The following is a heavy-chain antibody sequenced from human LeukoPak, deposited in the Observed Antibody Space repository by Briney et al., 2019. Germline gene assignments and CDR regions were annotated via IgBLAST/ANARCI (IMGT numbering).Heavy chain of an antibody. V-gene: IGHV4-59*01. D-gene: IGHD6-13*01. J-gene: IGHJ4*02. CDR2: IYYSGST. Sequence: SETLSLTCTVSGGSISSYYWSWIRQPPGKGLEWIGYIYYSGSTNYNPSLKSRVTISVDTSKNLFSLKLSSVTAADTAVYYCARGGSSSWYRVYYFDYWGQGTLVTVSS. CDR3: ARGGSSSWYRVYYFDY. CDR1: GGSISSYY.